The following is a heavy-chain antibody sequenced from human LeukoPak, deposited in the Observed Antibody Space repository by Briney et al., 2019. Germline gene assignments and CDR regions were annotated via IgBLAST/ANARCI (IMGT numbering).Heavy chain of an antibody. Sequence: SETLSLTCAVYGGSFSGYYWSWIRQPPGKGLEWIGEINHSGSTNYNPSLKSRVTISVDTSKTQFSLKLSSVTAADTAVYYCARGPVMYARGGFDPWGQGTLGTVSS. J-gene: IGHJ5*02. D-gene: IGHD2-8*01. CDR2: INHSGST. CDR3: ARGPVMYARGGFDP. CDR1: GGSFSGYY. V-gene: IGHV4-34*01.